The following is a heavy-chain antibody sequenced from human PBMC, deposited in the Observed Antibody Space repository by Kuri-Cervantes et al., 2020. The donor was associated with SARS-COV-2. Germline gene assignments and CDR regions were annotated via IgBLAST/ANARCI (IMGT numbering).Heavy chain of an antibody. D-gene: IGHD6-19*01. Sequence: GESLKISCKGSGYSFTSYWIGWVRQMPGKGLEWMGIIYPGDSDTRYSPSFQGQVTISADKSISTAYLQWSSLKASNTAMYYCARQRGSGWGGYYYGMDVWGQGTTVTVSS. CDR1: GYSFTSYW. V-gene: IGHV5-51*01. J-gene: IGHJ6*02. CDR2: IYPGDSDT. CDR3: ARQRGSGWGGYYYGMDV.